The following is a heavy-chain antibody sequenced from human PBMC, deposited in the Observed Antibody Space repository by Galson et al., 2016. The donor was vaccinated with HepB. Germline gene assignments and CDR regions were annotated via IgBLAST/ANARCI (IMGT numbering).Heavy chain of an antibody. CDR2: INSDGSGT. J-gene: IGHJ4*02. CDR1: GFTFRNHW. D-gene: IGHD3-16*01. CDR3: ARVYDYVWVGSYFDH. Sequence: SLRLSCAASGFTFRNHWMHWVRQAPGKGLVWISRINSDGSGTTYADSVKGRFTISRDNAKNTVYLKMDSLRAEDTAVYYCARVYDYVWVGSYFDHWGQGTLVTVSS. V-gene: IGHV3-74*01.